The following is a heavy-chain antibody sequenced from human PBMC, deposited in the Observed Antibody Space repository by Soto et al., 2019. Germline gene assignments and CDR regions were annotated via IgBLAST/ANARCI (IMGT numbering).Heavy chain of an antibody. CDR3: ASGYSSSSGEYYYYYMDV. Sequence: GGSLRLSCAASGFTFSSYSMNWVRQAPGKGLEWVSSISSTSSYIYYADSVKGRFTVSRDNAKNSLYLQMNSLRAEDTAVYYCASGYSSSSGEYYYYYMDVWGKGTTVTVSS. J-gene: IGHJ6*03. CDR2: ISSTSSYI. V-gene: IGHV3-21*01. CDR1: GFTFSSYS. D-gene: IGHD6-6*01.